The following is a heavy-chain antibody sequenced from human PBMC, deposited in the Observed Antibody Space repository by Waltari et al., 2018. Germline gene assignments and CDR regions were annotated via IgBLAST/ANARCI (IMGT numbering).Heavy chain of an antibody. Sequence: QVQLQESGPGLVQPSQTLSLTCTVSGASVTPAKSHWNWLRQPAGKGLEWLGRVSNTGFTSYNASLKSRVTISLDTSTNQISLNLNSVTAADTAVYYCARDHIADRFDWLFNYGYFDVWGRGTLVTVSS. D-gene: IGHD3-9*01. CDR3: ARDHIADRFDWLFNYGYFDV. J-gene: IGHJ2*01. V-gene: IGHV4-61*02. CDR1: GASVTPAKSH. CDR2: VSNTGFT.